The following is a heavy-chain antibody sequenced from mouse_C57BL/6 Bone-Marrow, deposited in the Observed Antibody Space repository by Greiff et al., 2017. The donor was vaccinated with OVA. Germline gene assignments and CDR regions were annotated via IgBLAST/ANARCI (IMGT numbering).Heavy chain of an antibody. Sequence: QVQLQQSGAELVMPGASVKLSCKASGYTFTSYWMHWVKQRPGQGLEWIGEIDPSDSYTNYNQKFKGKSTLTVDKSSSTAYMQLSSLTSEDSAVYYCARHGVTFDYWGQGTTLTVSS. V-gene: IGHV1-69*01. CDR1: GYTFTSYW. CDR3: ARHGVTFDY. J-gene: IGHJ2*01. D-gene: IGHD2-2*01. CDR2: IDPSDSYT.